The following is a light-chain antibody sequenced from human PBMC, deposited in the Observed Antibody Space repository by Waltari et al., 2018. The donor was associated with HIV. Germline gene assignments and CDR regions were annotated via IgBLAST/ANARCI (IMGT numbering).Light chain of an antibody. V-gene: IGLV2-23*02. Sequence: QSALTQLASVSGSPGQSITISCTGPSSAVGASTLVSWYQQHPNKAPKLMIFEVTKRPSGVSDRFSGSRSGNTASLTISGLQTEDEGDYYCCSYTGTGIVFGGGTKLTVL. CDR1: SSAVGASTL. CDR3: CSYTGTGIV. J-gene: IGLJ2*01. CDR2: EVT.